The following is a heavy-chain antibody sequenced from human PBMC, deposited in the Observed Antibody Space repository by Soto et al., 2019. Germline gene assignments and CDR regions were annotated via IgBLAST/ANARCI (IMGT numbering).Heavy chain of an antibody. CDR2: IWYDGSNK. J-gene: IGHJ4*02. CDR3: ARAGLGARGYYDFWSGYYGNYYFDY. D-gene: IGHD3-3*01. CDR1: GFTFSSYG. V-gene: IGHV3-33*01. Sequence: GGSLRLSCAASGFTFSSYGMHWVRQAPGKGLEWVAVIWYDGSNKYYADSVKGRFTISRDNSKNTLYLQMNSLRAEDTAVYYCARAGLGARGYYDFWSGYYGNYYFDYWGQGTLVTVSS.